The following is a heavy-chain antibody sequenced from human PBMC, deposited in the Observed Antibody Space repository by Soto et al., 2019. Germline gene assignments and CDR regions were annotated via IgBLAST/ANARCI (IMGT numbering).Heavy chain of an antibody. V-gene: IGHV3-21*02. J-gene: IGHJ5*02. CDR2: ISSRRTYI. Sequence: EVQLVESGGGLVKPGGSLRLSCAASGFTFSNYTINWVRQAPGKGLEWVSSISSRRTYIYYADSVKGRFTISRDNAKNSLFLQMNSLRVEDTAVYYFARGRDGFDPWGQGTLVTVSS. CDR3: ARGRDGFDP. CDR1: GFTFSNYT.